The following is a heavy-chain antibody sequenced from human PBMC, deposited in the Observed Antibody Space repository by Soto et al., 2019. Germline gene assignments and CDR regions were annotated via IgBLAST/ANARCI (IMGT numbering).Heavy chain of an antibody. CDR1: GFTFSNYA. CDR3: AKFYESSGLYVPFDD. V-gene: IGHV3-23*01. Sequence: LSLSCAASGFTFSNYAMSWVRQAPGKGLEWVSAISGSGDSTYYADSVKGRFTISRDNSKNTLYLQMNSLRAEDTAVYYCAKFYESSGLYVPFDDWGQRTLVSDSS. D-gene: IGHD3-22*01. CDR2: ISGSGDST. J-gene: IGHJ4*02.